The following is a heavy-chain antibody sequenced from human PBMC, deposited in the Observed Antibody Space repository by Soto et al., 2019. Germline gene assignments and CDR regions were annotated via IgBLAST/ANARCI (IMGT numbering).Heavy chain of an antibody. CDR3: ARESGGATATLDYYYFYMDV. J-gene: IGHJ6*03. CDR2: INPNGGVT. Sequence: QVQLVQSGAEVRKPGASVTVSCRSSGDSFNDYYIHWVRQAPGQGFEWMGWINPNGGVTKYAQKFQGGVSMTRHTSIRTVYMQRSRLRSDDTAVYYCARESGGATATLDYYYFYMDVWGTGTTVTVSS. D-gene: IGHD5-12*01. V-gene: IGHV1-2*02. CDR1: GDSFNDYY.